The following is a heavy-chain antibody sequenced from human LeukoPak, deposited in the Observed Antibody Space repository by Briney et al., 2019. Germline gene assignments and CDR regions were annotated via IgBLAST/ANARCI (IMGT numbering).Heavy chain of an antibody. Sequence: SETLSLTCTVSGGSISSYYWSWIRQPPGKGLEWIGYIYYSGSTNYNPSLKSRVTISVDTSKNQFSLKLSSVTAADTAVYYCARDVGHYYDSSGYPVGGDWFDPWGQGTLVTVSS. CDR3: ARDVGHYYDSSGYPVGGDWFDP. J-gene: IGHJ5*02. V-gene: IGHV4-59*01. CDR2: IYYSGST. D-gene: IGHD3-22*01. CDR1: GGSISSYY.